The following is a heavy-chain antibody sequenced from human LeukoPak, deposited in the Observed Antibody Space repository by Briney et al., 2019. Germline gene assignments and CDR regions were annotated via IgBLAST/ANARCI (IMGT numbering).Heavy chain of an antibody. D-gene: IGHD1-26*01. CDR2: IYYSGST. Sequence: PSETLSLTCTVSGGSISSYYWSWIRQPPGKGLEGIGYIYYSGSTNYNPSLKSRVTISVDTSKNQISLKLSSATAADTAVYYCARGSGGNYKAFDYWGQGTLVTVSS. V-gene: IGHV4-59*01. CDR3: ARGSGGNYKAFDY. CDR1: GGSISSYY. J-gene: IGHJ4*02.